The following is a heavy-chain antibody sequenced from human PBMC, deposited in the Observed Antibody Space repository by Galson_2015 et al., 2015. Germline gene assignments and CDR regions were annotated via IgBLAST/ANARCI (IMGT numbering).Heavy chain of an antibody. Sequence: ETLSLTCTVSGGSISSYYWSWIRQPPGKGLEWIGYIYYSGSTNYNPSLKSRVTISVDTSKNQFSLKLSSVTAADTAVYYCARDSGSYYFDYWGQGTLVTVSS. D-gene: IGHD1-26*01. J-gene: IGHJ4*02. V-gene: IGHV4-59*01. CDR3: ARDSGSYYFDY. CDR1: GGSISSYY. CDR2: IYYSGST.